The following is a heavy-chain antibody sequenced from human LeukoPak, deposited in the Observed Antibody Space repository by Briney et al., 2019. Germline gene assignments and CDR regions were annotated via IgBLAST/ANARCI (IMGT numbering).Heavy chain of an antibody. Sequence: SGGSLRLSCAASEFTFSSYGMHWVRQAPGKGLEWVAVISYDGSNKYYADSVKGRFTISRDNSKNTLYLQMNSLRAEDTAVYYCAKDLIRFLEWLSPNYYYYGMDVWGQGTTVTVSS. V-gene: IGHV3-30*18. J-gene: IGHJ6*02. CDR3: AKDLIRFLEWLSPNYYYYGMDV. CDR2: ISYDGSNK. CDR1: EFTFSSYG. D-gene: IGHD3-3*01.